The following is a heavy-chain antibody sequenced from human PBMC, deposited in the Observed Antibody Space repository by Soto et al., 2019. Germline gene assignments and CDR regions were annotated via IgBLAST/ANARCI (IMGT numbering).Heavy chain of an antibody. V-gene: IGHV4-31*03. Sequence: QVQLQESGPGLVKPSQTLSLTCTVSGGSISSGGYYWSWIRQHPEKGLEWIDYNYYSGSTYYNPSLKSRVTISVDTSKNQFSLKLCSVTAADTAVYYCARGGRRSPGMDVWGQGTTVTVSS. CDR3: ARGGRRSPGMDV. CDR2: NYYSGST. CDR1: GGSISSGGYY. J-gene: IGHJ6*02.